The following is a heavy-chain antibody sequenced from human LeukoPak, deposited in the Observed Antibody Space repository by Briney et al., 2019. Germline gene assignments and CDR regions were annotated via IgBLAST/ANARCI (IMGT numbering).Heavy chain of an antibody. CDR3: AKDGPLLWFGPTDA. Sequence: GGYLRLSCVASGFTFSTYGMSWVRQAPRKGVEWVAAVSSTGSGTYYPDSLKGRFIISRDNSQNTVFLQMNSLRPEDTAFYFCAKDGPLLWFGPTDAWGQGILVTVSS. D-gene: IGHD3-10*01. J-gene: IGHJ5*02. V-gene: IGHV3-23*01. CDR2: VSSTGSGT. CDR1: GFTFSTYG.